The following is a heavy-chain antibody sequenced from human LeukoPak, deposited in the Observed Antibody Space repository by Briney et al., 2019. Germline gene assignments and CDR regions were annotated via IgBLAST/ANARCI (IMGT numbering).Heavy chain of an antibody. V-gene: IGHV3-30-3*01. J-gene: IGHJ4*02. CDR3: ARDASWGIAVAGHFDY. CDR1: GFTFSSYA. D-gene: IGHD6-19*01. Sequence: GRSLRLSCAASGFTFSSYAMHWVRQAPGKGLEWVAVISYDGSNKYYSDSVKGRFTISRDNSKNTLYLQMNSLRAEDTAVNYCARDASWGIAVAGHFDYWGQGTLVTVSS. CDR2: ISYDGSNK.